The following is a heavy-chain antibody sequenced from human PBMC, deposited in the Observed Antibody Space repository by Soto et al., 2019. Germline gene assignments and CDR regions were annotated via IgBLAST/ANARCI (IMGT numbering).Heavy chain of an antibody. V-gene: IGHV1-18*04. CDR2: ISGYNGNT. CDR1: GYTFTSYG. CDR3: ARGYFDY. J-gene: IGHJ4*02. Sequence: QVQLVQSGAEVKKPGASVKVSCKTSGYTFTSYGVSWLRQAPGQGLEWVGWISGYNGNTNYAQKPQGRVTMTTDTSTATAYMELRGLRSDDTAIYYCARGYFDYWGQGTLVTVSS.